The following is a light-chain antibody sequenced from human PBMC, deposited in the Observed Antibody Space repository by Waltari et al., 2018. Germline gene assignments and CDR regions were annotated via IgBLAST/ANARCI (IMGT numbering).Light chain of an antibody. CDR1: SSDVGGYNY. CDR3: CSFTSRSTWV. J-gene: IGLJ3*02. CDR2: DVS. Sequence: QSALPQPASVSGSPGQSITISCTGTSSDVGGYNYVSWYQQHPGKVPTLLIFDVSNRPSGVSNRFSGSKSGNTASLTISGLQAEDESDYYCCSFTSRSTWVFGGGTKLTVL. V-gene: IGLV2-14*01.